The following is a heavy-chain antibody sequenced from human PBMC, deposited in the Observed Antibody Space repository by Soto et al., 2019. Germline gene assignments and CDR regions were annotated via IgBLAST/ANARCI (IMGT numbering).Heavy chain of an antibody. V-gene: IGHV1-69*06. J-gene: IGHJ4*02. Sequence: ASVKVSCKASEGTLSNYAISWVRQAAGQGHEWMGGIMATFGPANSAQKFQGRVRNIAGKYTDTANFELSRLRSEETAVYYCARGGFSSSWSFDYWGQGTLVTVSS. CDR1: EGTLSNYA. CDR3: ARGGFSSSWSFDY. CDR2: IMATFGPA. D-gene: IGHD6-13*01.